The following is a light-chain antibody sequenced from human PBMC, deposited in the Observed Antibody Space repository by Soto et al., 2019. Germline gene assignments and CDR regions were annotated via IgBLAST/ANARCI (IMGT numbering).Light chain of an antibody. V-gene: IGKV3D-20*02. CDR1: QSVAGAY. J-gene: IGKJ5*01. CDR2: GAS. CDR3: QQRNIWPPVT. Sequence: DIVMTQSPGTLSLSPGDRATLSCRASQSVAGAYVAWYQQRPGQAPRLLIYGASNRATGIPDRFTGSGSGTDFTLTISRLEPEDFAVYYCQQRNIWPPVTFGQGTRLEIK.